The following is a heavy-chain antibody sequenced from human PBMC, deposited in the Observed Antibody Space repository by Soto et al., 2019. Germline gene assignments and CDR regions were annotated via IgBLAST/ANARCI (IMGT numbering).Heavy chain of an antibody. J-gene: IGHJ6*03. D-gene: IGHD7-27*01. Sequence: GGSLRLSCAASGFILSDCAMNWVRQAPGKGLEWVSYISSSSSVIDYADSVKGRFTVSRDNARNSLYLQMNSLRAEDTAVYYCARDLSWGSNWYYYMDVWGKGTTVTVS. V-gene: IGHV3-48*01. CDR1: GFILSDCA. CDR2: ISSSSSVI. CDR3: ARDLSWGSNWYYYMDV.